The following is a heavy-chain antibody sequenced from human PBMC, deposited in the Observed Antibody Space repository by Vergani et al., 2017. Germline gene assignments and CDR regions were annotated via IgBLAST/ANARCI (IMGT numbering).Heavy chain of an antibody. CDR2: TYYRSKWYN. J-gene: IGHJ6*03. CDR1: GDSVSSNSAA. CDR3: ASSRGCSGYDPPYYYYMDV. V-gene: IGHV6-1*01. D-gene: IGHD5-12*01. Sequence: QVQLQQSGPGLVKPSQTLSLTCAISGDSVSSNSAAWNWISQSPSRGLEWLGRTYYRSKWYNDYVVSVKSRITINPDTYKNQFSLQLNPVTPEDTAGYYCASSRGCSGYDPPYYYYMDVWGKGTTVTVSS.